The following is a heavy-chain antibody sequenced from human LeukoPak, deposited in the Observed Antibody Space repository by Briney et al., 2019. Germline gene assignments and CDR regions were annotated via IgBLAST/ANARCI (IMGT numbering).Heavy chain of an antibody. CDR2: IKQDGSEK. J-gene: IGHJ6*02. Sequence: GGSLRLSCAASGFTFSLYWMNWVRWAPGKGLEWVANIKQDGSEKNYVDSVKGRFTISRDNSKNTLYLQMNSLRAEDTAVYYCARDPGYSYGYGMDVWGQGTTVTVSS. V-gene: IGHV3-7*01. D-gene: IGHD5-18*01. CDR1: GFTFSLYW. CDR3: ARDPGYSYGYGMDV.